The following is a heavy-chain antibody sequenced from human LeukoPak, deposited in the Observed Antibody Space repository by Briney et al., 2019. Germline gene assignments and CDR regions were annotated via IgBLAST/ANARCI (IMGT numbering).Heavy chain of an antibody. CDR3: ERGWELQNS. CDR2: ISYDGSNK. V-gene: IGHV3-30*03. J-gene: IGHJ5*01. CDR1: GFTFSSYG. D-gene: IGHD1-26*01. Sequence: GGSLRLSCAASGFTFSSYGMHWVRQAPGKGLEWVAVISYDGSNKYYADSVKSRFTISRDNSKNTLYLQMNSLRAEDTAVYYCERGWELQNSGGQGPLVTVSS.